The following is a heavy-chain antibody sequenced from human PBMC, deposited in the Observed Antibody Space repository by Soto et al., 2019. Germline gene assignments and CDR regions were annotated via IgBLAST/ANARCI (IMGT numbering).Heavy chain of an antibody. J-gene: IGHJ5*02. D-gene: IGHD1-7*01. CDR3: ARRSNYVEGRTFDP. CDR2: INYRGST. CDR1: GDSITRGDYY. Sequence: QVQLQESGPGLVKPSQTLSLTCTVSGDSITRGDYYWSWIRQPPGKGLEWIGFINYRGSTYYNPSLKSRVTLSPDTSKNQISLNLTSVTAADTAVYYCARRSNYVEGRTFDPWGQGILVTVSS. V-gene: IGHV4-30-4*01.